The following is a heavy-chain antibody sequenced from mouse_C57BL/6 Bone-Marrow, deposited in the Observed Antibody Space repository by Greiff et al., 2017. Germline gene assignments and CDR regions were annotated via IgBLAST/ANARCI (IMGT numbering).Heavy chain of an antibody. CDR2: LSPGSGGT. CDR3: ARSKNWDSLFAY. CDR1: GYAFTNYL. V-gene: IGHV1-54*01. D-gene: IGHD4-1*01. J-gene: IGHJ3*01. Sequence: VQLQQSGAELVRPGTSVKVSCKASGYAFTNYLIEWVKQRPGQGLEWIGVLSPGSGGTNYNEKLKGMATLTAEKSSSTAYMHLSSLTSKDSAVSFCARSKNWDSLFAYWGQGTLVTVSA.